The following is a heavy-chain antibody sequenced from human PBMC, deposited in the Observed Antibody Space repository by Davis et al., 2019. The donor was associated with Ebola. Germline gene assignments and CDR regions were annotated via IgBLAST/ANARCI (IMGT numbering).Heavy chain of an antibody. D-gene: IGHD4-11*01. V-gene: IGHV3-48*02. CDR1: GFTFSSYS. CDR3: ARDRGYSNDY. CDR2: ISSSSSYT. J-gene: IGHJ4*02. Sequence: GGSLRLSCAASGFTFSSYSMSWIRQAPGKGLEWVSYISSSSSYTNYADSVKGRFTISRDNAKNSLYLQMNSLRDEDTAVYYCARDRGYSNDYWGQGTLVTVSS.